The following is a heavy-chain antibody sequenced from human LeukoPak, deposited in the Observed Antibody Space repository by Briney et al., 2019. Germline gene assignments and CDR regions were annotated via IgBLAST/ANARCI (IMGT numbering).Heavy chain of an antibody. J-gene: IGHJ3*02. CDR1: GFTFDDYA. V-gene: IGHV3-9*01. Sequence: PGGSLRLSCAASGFTFDDYAMHWVRQAPGKGLEWVSGISWNSRSIGYADSVKGRFTISRDNAKNSLYLQMNSLRAEDTALYYCAKDIGLSYGDYGRGAFDIWGQGTMVTVSS. CDR3: AKDIGLSYGDYGRGAFDI. D-gene: IGHD4-17*01. CDR2: ISWNSRSI.